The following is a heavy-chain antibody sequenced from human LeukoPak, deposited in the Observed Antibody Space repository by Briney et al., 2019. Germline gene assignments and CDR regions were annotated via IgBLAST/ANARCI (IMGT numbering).Heavy chain of an antibody. CDR3: ARHRAYSSSSPFDY. V-gene: IGHV4-59*08. J-gene: IGHJ4*02. CDR1: GGSISRYY. CDR2: IYFSGST. Sequence: PSETLSLTCTVSGGSISRYYWSWIRQPPGKGLEWIGYIYFSGSTDYNPSLKSRVTISVDTSKNQFSLKLSSVTAADTAVYYCARHRAYSSSSPFDYWGQGTLVTVSS. D-gene: IGHD6-6*01.